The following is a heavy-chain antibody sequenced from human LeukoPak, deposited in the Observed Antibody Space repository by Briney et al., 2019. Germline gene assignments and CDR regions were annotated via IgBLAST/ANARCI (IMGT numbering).Heavy chain of an antibody. CDR1: GGTFISYA. J-gene: IGHJ4*02. CDR3: ARKPLGKVDGYNWYYFDY. D-gene: IGHD5-24*01. CDR2: IIPIFGTA. Sequence: SVKVSCKASGGTFISYAISWVRQAPGQGLEWMGGIIPIFGTANYAQKFQGRVTITADESTSTAYMGLSSLRSEDTAVYYCARKPLGKVDGYNWYYFDYWGQGTLVTVSS. V-gene: IGHV1-69*01.